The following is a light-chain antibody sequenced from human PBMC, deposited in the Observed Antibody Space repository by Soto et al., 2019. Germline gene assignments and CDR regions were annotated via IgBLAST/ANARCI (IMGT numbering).Light chain of an antibody. V-gene: IGKV1-12*01. CDR2: AAF. CDR1: QDVGSW. J-gene: IGKJ2*01. CDR3: QQAKSFPYT. Sequence: DIQVTQTPSSVSASVGDRVTITCRASQDVGSWLGWYQQKPGKAPKLLIYAAFSLQSGVPSRFSGSRSGTQFSLTISSLQPEDSATYYCQQAKSFPYTFGQGTKVDIK.